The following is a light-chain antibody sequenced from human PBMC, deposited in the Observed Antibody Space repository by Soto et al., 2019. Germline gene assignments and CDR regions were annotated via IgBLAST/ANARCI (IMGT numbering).Light chain of an antibody. CDR1: SSDVGGYNY. J-gene: IGLJ1*01. CDR2: DVS. Sequence: QSALTQPASVSGSPGQSITISCTGTSSDVGGYNYVSWYQQHPGKAPKLMIYDVSNRPSGVSNRFSGSKSDNTASLTISGLQAEDEADYYCSSYTSSSTLVFGTG. CDR3: SSYTSSSTLV. V-gene: IGLV2-14*01.